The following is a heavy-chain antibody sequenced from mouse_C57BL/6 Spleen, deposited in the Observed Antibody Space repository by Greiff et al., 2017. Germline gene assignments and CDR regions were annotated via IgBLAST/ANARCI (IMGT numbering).Heavy chain of an antibody. Sequence: VQLKQSGPGLVQPSQSLSITCTVSGFSLTSYGVHWVRQSPGKGLEWLGVIWSGGSTDDNAAFISRLSISKDNSKSQVFFKMNSLQADDTAIYYCARNYYGSSYGYFDVWGTGTTVTVSS. D-gene: IGHD1-1*01. J-gene: IGHJ1*03. CDR2: IWSGGST. V-gene: IGHV2-2*01. CDR1: GFSLTSYG. CDR3: ARNYYGSSYGYFDV.